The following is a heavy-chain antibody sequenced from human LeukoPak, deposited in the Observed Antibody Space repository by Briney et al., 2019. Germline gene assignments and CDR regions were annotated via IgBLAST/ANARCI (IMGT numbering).Heavy chain of an antibody. V-gene: IGHV4-38-2*02. CDR2: FYHGGST. D-gene: IGHD3-10*01. CDR1: GYSISTGYY. J-gene: IGHJ4*02. Sequence: PSETLSLTCTVSGYSISTGYYWDWIRQPPGKGLEWIGTFYHGGSTYYNPSLKSRVTISVDTSKNQFSLKLSSVTAADTAVYYCARTRYYYNSRSYGAPYYFDYWGQGTLVTVSS. CDR3: ARTRYYYNSRSYGAPYYFDY.